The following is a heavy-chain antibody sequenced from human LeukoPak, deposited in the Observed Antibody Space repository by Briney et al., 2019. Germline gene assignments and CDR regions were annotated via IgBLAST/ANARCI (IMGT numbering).Heavy chain of an antibody. CDR2: IDTNGGST. D-gene: IGHD1-26*01. Sequence: PGGSLTLPRLASGFMFSSNAIHWVRQAPGKGLEYVSTIDTNGGSTYYADSVKGRFTISRDNSKNTLHLQMSSLRAEDTAVYYCMTGRSGSPYDSFDIWGQGTMVTVSS. V-gene: IGHV3-64D*09. J-gene: IGHJ3*02. CDR1: GFMFSSNA. CDR3: MTGRSGSPYDSFDI.